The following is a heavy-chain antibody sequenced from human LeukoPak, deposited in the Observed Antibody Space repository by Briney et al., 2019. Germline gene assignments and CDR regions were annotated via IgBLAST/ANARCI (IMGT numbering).Heavy chain of an antibody. D-gene: IGHD1-26*01. J-gene: IGHJ4*02. Sequence: PGGSLRLSCAASGFTFSSYAMSWVRQAPGKGLEWVSVISGSGDNTYYADSVRGRFIISRDNSRNTLYLQMNSLRAEDAAVYYCARDLGGSYRGRFSYWGQGTLVTVSS. CDR3: ARDLGGSYRGRFSY. CDR2: ISGSGDNT. CDR1: GFTFSSYA. V-gene: IGHV3-23*01.